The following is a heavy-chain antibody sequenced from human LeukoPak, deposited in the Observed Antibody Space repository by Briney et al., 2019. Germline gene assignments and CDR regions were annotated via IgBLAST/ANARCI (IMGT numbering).Heavy chain of an antibody. V-gene: IGHV4-59*01. D-gene: IGHD3-22*01. CDR1: GGSISSYY. CDR3: AREVQNYYDSSGHEGWFDP. Sequence: PSETLSLTCTVSGGSISSYYWSWIRQPPGKALEWIGYIYYSGSTNYNPSLKSRVTISVDTSKNQFSLKLSSVTAADTAVYYCAREVQNYYDSSGHEGWFDPWGQGTLVTVSS. CDR2: IYYSGST. J-gene: IGHJ5*02.